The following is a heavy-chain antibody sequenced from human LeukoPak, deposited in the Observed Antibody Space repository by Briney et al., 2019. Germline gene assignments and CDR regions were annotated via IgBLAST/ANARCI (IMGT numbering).Heavy chain of an antibody. V-gene: IGHV3-30-3*01. CDR3: ARDTGPPRKRRSIAAAGGAFDI. D-gene: IGHD6-13*01. CDR2: ISYDGSNK. Sequence: GGSLRLSCAASGFTFSSYAMHWVRQAPGKGLEWVAVISYDGSNKYYADSVKGRFTISRDNSKNTLYLQMNSLRAEDTAVYYCARDTGPPRKRRSIAAAGGAFDIWGQGTMVTVSS. J-gene: IGHJ3*02. CDR1: GFTFSSYA.